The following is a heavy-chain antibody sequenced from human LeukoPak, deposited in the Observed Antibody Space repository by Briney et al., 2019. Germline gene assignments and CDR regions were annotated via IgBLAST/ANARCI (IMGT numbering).Heavy chain of an antibody. CDR1: GFTFSSYS. J-gene: IGHJ3*02. D-gene: IGHD3-22*01. CDR3: ARDTYDSSGYSPHAFDT. V-gene: IGHV3-48*01. Sequence: GGSLRLSCAASGFTFSSYSMNWARQAPGKGLEWVSYISSSSSTIYYADSVKGRFTISRDNAKNSLYLQMNSLRAEDTAVYYCARDTYDSSGYSPHAFDTWGQGTMVTVSS. CDR2: ISSSSSTI.